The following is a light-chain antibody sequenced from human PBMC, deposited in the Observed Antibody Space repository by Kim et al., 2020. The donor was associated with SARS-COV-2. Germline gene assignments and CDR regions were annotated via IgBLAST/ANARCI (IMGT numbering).Light chain of an antibody. Sequence: ASVRLTCSLSSGQGSYAIARHQQQPEKGPRYLMKVNNDGSHSKGAGIPDRFSGSSSGTERYLTISSLQSEDEADYYCQTWDTGIRVFGGGTQLTVL. CDR1: SGQGSYA. CDR3: QTWDTGIRV. V-gene: IGLV4-69*02. J-gene: IGLJ3*02. CDR2: VNNDGSH.